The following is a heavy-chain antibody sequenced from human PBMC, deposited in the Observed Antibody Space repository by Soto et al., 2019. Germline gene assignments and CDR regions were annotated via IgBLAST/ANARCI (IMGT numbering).Heavy chain of an antibody. Sequence: QLQLQESGPGLVKPSETLSLTCTVSGGSISSSSYYWGWIRQPPGKGLEWIGSIYYSGSTYYNPSLKSRVTTAVDTSKNQFSLKLSSVTAADTAVYYCARRGSSSWYGYWGQGTLVTVSS. V-gene: IGHV4-39*01. CDR3: ARRGSSSWYGY. J-gene: IGHJ4*02. CDR2: IYYSGST. D-gene: IGHD6-13*01. CDR1: GGSISSSSYY.